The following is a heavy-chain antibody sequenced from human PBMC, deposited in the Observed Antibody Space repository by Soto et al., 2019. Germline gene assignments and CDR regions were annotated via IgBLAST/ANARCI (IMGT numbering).Heavy chain of an antibody. D-gene: IGHD4-17*01. J-gene: IGHJ4*02. V-gene: IGHV4-61*01. CDR1: GGSVSNNTYS. CDR3: ARTTAVPNTLRSRYFFDY. Sequence: PSETLGITCSFSGGSVSNNTYSWSWIRQPPGQRLEWIGYVYYSGTTNYNPSLKSRVTISVDLSKNQFSLRLSSVTTADTALYYCARTTAVPNTLRSRYFFDYWGQGTMVTGSS. CDR2: VYYSGTT.